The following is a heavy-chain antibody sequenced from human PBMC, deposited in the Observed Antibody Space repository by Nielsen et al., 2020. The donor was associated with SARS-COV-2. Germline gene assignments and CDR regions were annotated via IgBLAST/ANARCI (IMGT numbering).Heavy chain of an antibody. V-gene: IGHV4-30-4*07. D-gene: IGHD3-3*01. Sequence: SETLSLTCAVSGAPLSSGSYSWSWIRQAPGKTLEWIGYVYTDGGTNYNPSLKSRVTTSLDTSKNQFSLRMTSVTAADTAIYYCVRAPATIFGVLIRLESWGPGALVTVSS. CDR1: GAPLSSGSYS. CDR2: VYTDGGT. J-gene: IGHJ4*02. CDR3: VRAPATIFGVLIRLES.